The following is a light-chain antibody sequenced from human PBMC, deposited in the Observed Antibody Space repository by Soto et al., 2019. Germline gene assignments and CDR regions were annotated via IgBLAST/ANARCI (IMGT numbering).Light chain of an antibody. Sequence: QSVLTQPPSVSGAPGQRVTISCTGSSSNSGAGYDVHWYQQLPGTAPNLLIYGNDNRPSGVPDRFSGSKSGTSASLAISGLQAEDEADYYCCSYAGSSTFGVFGGGTKLTVL. J-gene: IGLJ2*01. CDR2: GND. CDR3: CSYAGSSTFGV. CDR1: SSNSGAGYD. V-gene: IGLV1-40*01.